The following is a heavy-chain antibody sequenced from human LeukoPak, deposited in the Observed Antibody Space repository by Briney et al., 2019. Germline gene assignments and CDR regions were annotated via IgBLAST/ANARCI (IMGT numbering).Heavy chain of an antibody. Sequence: GSLRLSCAASGFTLSRFWMNWVRQAPGRGLEWVANIDQSGGRNNYVDSVKGRFTISRDNAKNSLFLEMSSLRADDTAVYFCARDVEGGTFDIWGQGTTVTVSS. CDR2: IDQSGGRN. CDR3: ARDVEGGTFDI. CDR1: GFTLSRFW. J-gene: IGHJ3*02. D-gene: IGHD3-16*01. V-gene: IGHV3-7*05.